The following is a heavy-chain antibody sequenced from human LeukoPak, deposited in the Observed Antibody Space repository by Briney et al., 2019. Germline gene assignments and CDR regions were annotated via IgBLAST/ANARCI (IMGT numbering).Heavy chain of an antibody. J-gene: IGHJ2*01. V-gene: IGHV1-24*01. CDR1: GYTLTELS. Sequence: VASVSVSCKVFGYTLTELSMHWVRQPPGKGLEWMGGFDPEDGETIYAQKFQGRVSMTEDTSADTAYMDLSRLTSDDTAVYYCARDWPGISLHFDLWGRGTLITVSS. D-gene: IGHD2-15*01. CDR3: ARDWPGISLHFDL. CDR2: FDPEDGET.